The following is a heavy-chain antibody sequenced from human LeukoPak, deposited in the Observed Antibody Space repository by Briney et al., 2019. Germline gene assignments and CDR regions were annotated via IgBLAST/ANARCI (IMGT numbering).Heavy chain of an antibody. V-gene: IGHV3-21*01. D-gene: IGHD3-22*01. J-gene: IGHJ5*02. CDR1: GFTFDSYT. Sequence: PGGSLRLSCAASGFTFDSYTMNWLRQAPGKGLEWVSYITSSSTYIYYADSVRGRFTISRDNAKNSLYLQMNGLRAEDTAVYFCARDRIGQYYYDSSGYSTWGQGTLVTVSS. CDR2: ITSSSTYI. CDR3: ARDRIGQYYYDSSGYST.